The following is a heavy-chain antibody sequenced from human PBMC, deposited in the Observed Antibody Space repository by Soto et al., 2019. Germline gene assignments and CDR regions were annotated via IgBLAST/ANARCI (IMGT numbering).Heavy chain of an antibody. CDR2: ISAYNGNT. CDR1: GYTFTSYG. V-gene: IGHV1-18*01. CDR3: ARGWRYDFWSGYYTPWFDP. D-gene: IGHD3-3*01. J-gene: IGHJ5*02. Sequence: ASVKVSCKASGYTFTSYGISWVRQAPGQGLEWMGWISAYNGNTNYAQKLQGRVTMTTDTSTSTAYMELRSLRSDDTAVYYCARGWRYDFWSGYYTPWFDPWGQGTLVTVSS.